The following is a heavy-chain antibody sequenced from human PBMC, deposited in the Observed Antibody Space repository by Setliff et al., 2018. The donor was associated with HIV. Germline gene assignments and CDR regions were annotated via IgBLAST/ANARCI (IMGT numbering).Heavy chain of an antibody. Sequence: PGGSLRLSCAASGFTFSNYNMYWVRQAPGKGLVWVSRVNSDGRSTNYADSVKGRFTMSRDNAKNTLHLQMNSLRAEDTALYYCARGDQTGYYTTYYYYMDLWGKGTTVTVSS. J-gene: IGHJ6*03. V-gene: IGHV3-74*01. CDR3: ARGDQTGYYTTYYYYMDL. CDR1: GFTFSNYN. CDR2: VNSDGRST. D-gene: IGHD3-9*01.